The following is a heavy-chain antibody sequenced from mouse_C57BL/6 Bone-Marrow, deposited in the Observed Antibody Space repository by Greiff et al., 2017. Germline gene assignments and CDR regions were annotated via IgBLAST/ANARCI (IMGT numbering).Heavy chain of an antibody. Sequence: VQLKESGPGMVKPSQSLSLTCTVTGYSITSGYDWHWIRHFPGNKLEWMGYISYSGSTNYNPSLKSRISITHDTSKNHFFLKLNSVTTEDTATYYCARDLDYYGSSYPFAYWGQGTLVTVSA. CDR1: GYSITSGYD. V-gene: IGHV3-1*01. D-gene: IGHD1-1*01. CDR3: ARDLDYYGSSYPFAY. CDR2: ISYSGST. J-gene: IGHJ3*01.